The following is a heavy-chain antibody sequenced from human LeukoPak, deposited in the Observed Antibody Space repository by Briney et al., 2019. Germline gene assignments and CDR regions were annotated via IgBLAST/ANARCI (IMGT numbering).Heavy chain of an antibody. CDR2: ISSRSNYI. CDR3: AELGITMIGGV. D-gene: IGHD3-10*02. CDR1: GFTFSNYS. Sequence: PGGSLRLSCAASGFTFSNYSMNWVRQAPGKGLEWVSSISSRSNYIYYADSVRGRFTVSGDNTKNSLFLQMNSLRVEDTAVYYCAELGITMIGGVWGKGTTVTISS. J-gene: IGHJ6*04. V-gene: IGHV3-21*01.